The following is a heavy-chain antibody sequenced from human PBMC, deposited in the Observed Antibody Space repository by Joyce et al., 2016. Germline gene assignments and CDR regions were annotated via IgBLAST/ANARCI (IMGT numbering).Heavy chain of an antibody. V-gene: IGHV4-61*02. D-gene: IGHD1-14*01. J-gene: IGHJ4*02. Sequence: QVQLQESGPGLVQPSQTLSLSCSVSGASVSRGNFYWTWIRQPAGKGLEWIGRIYTSGDPNIKPPLRSRVTMSLDTSRNQISLKLTSVSAADTAVYFCVREPTGASFDLWGQGTLVSVSS. CDR1: GASVSRGNFY. CDR2: IYTSGDP. CDR3: VREPTGASFDL.